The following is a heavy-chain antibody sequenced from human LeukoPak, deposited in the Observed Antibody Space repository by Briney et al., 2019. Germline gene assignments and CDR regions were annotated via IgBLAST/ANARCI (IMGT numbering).Heavy chain of an antibody. J-gene: IGHJ4*02. Sequence: ASVKVSCKASGYTFTSYGISWVRQAPGQGLELMGWISAYNGNTNYAQKLQGRVTMTTDTSTSTAYMELRSLRSDDTAVYYCARFQNLVVVPAAMVDYYFDYWGQGTLVTVSS. D-gene: IGHD2-2*01. V-gene: IGHV1-18*01. CDR2: ISAYNGNT. CDR3: ARFQNLVVVPAAMVDYYFDY. CDR1: GYTFTSYG.